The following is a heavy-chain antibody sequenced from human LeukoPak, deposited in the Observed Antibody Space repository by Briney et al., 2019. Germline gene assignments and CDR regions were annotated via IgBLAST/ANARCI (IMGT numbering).Heavy chain of an antibody. CDR3: ARDTDIVATTPDWYFDL. V-gene: IGHV1-18*04. CDR1: GCTFTSYG. Sequence: ASVKVSCKASGCTFTSYGISWVRQAPGQGLEWMGWISAYNGNTNYAQKLQGRVTMTTDTSTGTAYMELRSLRSDDTAVYYCARDTDIVATTPDWYFDLWGRGTLVTVSS. J-gene: IGHJ2*01. D-gene: IGHD5-12*01. CDR2: ISAYNGNT.